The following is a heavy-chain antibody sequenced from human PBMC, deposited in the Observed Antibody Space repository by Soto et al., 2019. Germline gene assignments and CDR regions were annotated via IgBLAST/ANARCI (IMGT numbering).Heavy chain of an antibody. CDR2: INPAGGST. Sequence: QVQLVQSGPELKRPGASVKLYCKASGYSFTDHYIHWMRQAPGQGLEWMGIINPAGGSTNYARKFQDRLTITRDSSTTTVYMELSSLRSDDTAVIYCARDQHGHFDFDFWGQGTLVTVSS. J-gene: IGHJ4*02. CDR3: ARDQHGHFDFDF. V-gene: IGHV1-46*01. D-gene: IGHD2-8*01. CDR1: GYSFTDHY.